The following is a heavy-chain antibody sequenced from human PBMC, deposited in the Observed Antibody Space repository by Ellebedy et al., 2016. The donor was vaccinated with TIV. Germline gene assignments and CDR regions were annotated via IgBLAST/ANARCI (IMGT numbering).Heavy chain of an antibody. Sequence: SETLSLTXTVSGGSISSSSYYWGWIRQPPGKGLEWIGSIYYSGSTYYNPSLKSRVTISVDTSKNQFSLKLSSVTAADTAVYYCARAPLYSVRSQGFDPWGQGTLVTVSS. CDR3: ARAPLYSVRSQGFDP. V-gene: IGHV4-39*01. D-gene: IGHD2-21*01. J-gene: IGHJ5*02. CDR2: IYYSGST. CDR1: GGSISSSSYY.